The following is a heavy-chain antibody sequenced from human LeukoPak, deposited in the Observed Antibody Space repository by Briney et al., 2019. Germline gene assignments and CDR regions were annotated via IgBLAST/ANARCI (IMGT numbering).Heavy chain of an antibody. CDR2: ISGSGGST. CDR1: GFTFSSYA. J-gene: IGHJ6*02. D-gene: IGHD2-2*01. Sequence: QPGGSLTLSCAASGFTFSSYAMSWVRQAPGKGLEWVSAISGSGGSTYYADSVKGRFTISRDNSKNTLYLQMNSLRAEDTAVYYCAKDHAIVVVPAATSHSVGILSRYYYYGMDVWGQGTTVTVSS. V-gene: IGHV3-23*01. CDR3: AKDHAIVVVPAATSHSVGILSRYYYYGMDV.